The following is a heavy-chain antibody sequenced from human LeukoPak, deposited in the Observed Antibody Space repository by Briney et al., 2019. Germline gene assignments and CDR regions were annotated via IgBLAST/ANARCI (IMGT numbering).Heavy chain of an antibody. CDR1: GVTFSSYA. D-gene: IGHD3-22*01. V-gene: IGHV1-69*06. CDR3: ARTYYYDSSGYYPFDY. Sequence: SSVKVSCKASGVTFSSYAISWVRHAPGQGLESMGEITPIFCTANYAQKFQGRVTITADKYTRTAYMELSSLRSEDTAVYYCARTYYYDSSGYYPFDYWGQGTLVTVSS. J-gene: IGHJ4*02. CDR2: ITPIFCTA.